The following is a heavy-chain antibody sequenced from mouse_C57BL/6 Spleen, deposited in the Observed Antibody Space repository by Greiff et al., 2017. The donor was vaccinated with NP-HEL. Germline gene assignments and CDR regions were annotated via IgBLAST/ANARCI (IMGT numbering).Heavy chain of an antibody. Sequence: EVKLQESGPELVKPGASVKISCKASGYSFTDYNMNWVKQSNGKSLEWIGVINPNYGTTSYNQKFKGKATLTVDQSSSTAYMQLNSLTSEDSAVYYCARRHSNYEGGNWYFDVWGTGTTVTVSS. D-gene: IGHD2-5*01. J-gene: IGHJ1*03. V-gene: IGHV1-39*01. CDR2: INPNYGTT. CDR1: GYSFTDYN. CDR3: ARRHSNYEGGNWYFDV.